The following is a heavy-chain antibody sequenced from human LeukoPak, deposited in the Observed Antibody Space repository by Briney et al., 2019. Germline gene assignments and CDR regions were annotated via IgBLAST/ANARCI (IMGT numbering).Heavy chain of an antibody. D-gene: IGHD4-17*01. CDR3: ARDLVTVTKGFDI. CDR1: GDSFSSHY. Sequence: PSETLSLTCTVSGDSFSSHYWTWIRQPTGKGLEWIGYISYIGSTNYNPSLKSRVTISIDTSKNQFPLKLSSVTAADTAVYYCARDLVTVTKGFDIWGQGTMVSVSS. V-gene: IGHV4-59*11. CDR2: ISYIGST. J-gene: IGHJ3*02.